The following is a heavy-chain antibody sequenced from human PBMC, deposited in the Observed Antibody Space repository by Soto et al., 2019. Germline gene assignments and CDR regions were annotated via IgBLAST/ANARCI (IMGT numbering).Heavy chain of an antibody. CDR3: ARHITVTSPFDY. Sequence: SETLSLTCTVSGGSITSGGYYWSWIRQHPGKGLEWIGYINYSGSTYYNPSLKSRVTISAETSKNHFSLKLNSVTAADTAVYYCARHITVTSPFDYWGQGTIVTVYS. CDR2: INYSGST. CDR1: GGSITSGGYY. D-gene: IGHD4-17*01. J-gene: IGHJ4*02. V-gene: IGHV4-31*03.